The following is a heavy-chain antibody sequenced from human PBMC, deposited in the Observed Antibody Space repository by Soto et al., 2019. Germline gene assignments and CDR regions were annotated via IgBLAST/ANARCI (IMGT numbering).Heavy chain of an antibody. CDR1: GGSFSGYY. J-gene: IGHJ6*02. CDR3: ARSTFKDYYGMDV. V-gene: IGHV4-34*01. D-gene: IGHD3-16*01. Sequence: PSETLSLTCAAYGGSFSGYYWNWIRQPPGKGLEWIGEINHSGSTNYNPSLKSRVTISVDTSKNQFSLKLSSVTAADTAVYYCARSTFKDYYGMDVWGQGTTVTVSS. CDR2: INHSGST.